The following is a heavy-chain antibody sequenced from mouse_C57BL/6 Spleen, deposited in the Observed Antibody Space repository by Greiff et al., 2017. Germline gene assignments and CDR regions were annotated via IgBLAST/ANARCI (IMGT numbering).Heavy chain of an antibody. CDR2: IYPGDGDT. CDR3: ARAERDYYFDY. V-gene: IGHV1-82*01. CDR1: GYAFSSSW. J-gene: IGHJ2*01. Sequence: VKLMESGPELVKPGASVKISCKASGYAFSSSWMNWVKQRPGKGLEWIGRIYPGDGDTNYNGKFKGKATLTADKSSSTAYMQLSSLTSEDSAVYFCARAERDYYFDYWGQGTTLTVSS.